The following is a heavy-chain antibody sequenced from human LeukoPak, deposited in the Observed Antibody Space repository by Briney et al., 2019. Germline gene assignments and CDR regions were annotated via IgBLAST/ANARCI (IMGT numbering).Heavy chain of an antibody. CDR3: ATDLVVVLPAAYDN. J-gene: IGHJ4*02. Sequence: GGSLRPPCSASGFIFSNYVMSWVRQSPGKGLEWVSTLSSSGGSTYHADSVKGRFTISRDNSKNTLYLQMNSLRAEDTAVYYCATDLVVVLPAAYDNWGQGALVTVSS. V-gene: IGHV3-23*01. D-gene: IGHD2-2*01. CDR1: GFIFSNYV. CDR2: LSSSGGST.